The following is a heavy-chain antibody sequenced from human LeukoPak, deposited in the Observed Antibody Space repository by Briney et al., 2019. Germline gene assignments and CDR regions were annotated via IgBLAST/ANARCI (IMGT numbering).Heavy chain of an antibody. Sequence: GGSLRLFCAASGFTVSSNYMSWVRQAPGKGLEWVSVIYSGGSTYYADSVKGRFTISRDNSKNTLYLQMNSLRAEDTAVYYCARRAGAYSHPYDYWGQGTLVTVSS. J-gene: IGHJ4*02. CDR3: ARRAGAYSHPYDY. CDR1: GFTVSSNY. D-gene: IGHD4/OR15-4a*01. CDR2: IYSGGST. V-gene: IGHV3-53*01.